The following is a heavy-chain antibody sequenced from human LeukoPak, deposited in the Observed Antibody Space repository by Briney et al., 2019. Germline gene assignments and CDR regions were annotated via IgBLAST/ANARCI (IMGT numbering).Heavy chain of an antibody. CDR3: ARAVCSGGSCYPDPPGVDF. D-gene: IGHD2-15*01. CDR1: GYTFTGYY. CDR2: ISPNTGGT. J-gene: IGHJ4*02. Sequence: GASVKVSCKASGYTFTGYYMHRVRQAPGQGLEWMGWISPNTGGTNYAQNFQGRVTMTRDTSISTAYMELSRLRSDDTAVYYCARAVCSGGSCYPDPPGVDFWGQGTLVTVSS. V-gene: IGHV1-2*02.